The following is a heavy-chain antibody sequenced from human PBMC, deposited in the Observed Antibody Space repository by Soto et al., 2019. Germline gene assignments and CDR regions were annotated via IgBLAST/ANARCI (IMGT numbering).Heavy chain of an antibody. V-gene: IGHV1-69*13. Sequence: VASVKVSCKASGGTFSSYAISWVRQAPGQGLEWMGGIIPIFGTANYAQKFQGRVTITADESTSTAYMELSSLRSEDTAVYYCARSRSFYVPGPNDNWFDPWGQGTLVTVSS. CDR1: GGTFSSYA. J-gene: IGHJ5*02. CDR3: ARSRSFYVPGPNDNWFDP. CDR2: IIPIFGTA. D-gene: IGHD3-16*01.